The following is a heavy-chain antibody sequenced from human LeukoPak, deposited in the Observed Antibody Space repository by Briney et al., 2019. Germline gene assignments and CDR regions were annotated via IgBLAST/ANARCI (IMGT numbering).Heavy chain of an antibody. J-gene: IGHJ4*02. CDR3: ARLAGYCSGDSCFATYYFDY. CDR1: GYSFTSYW. CDR2: IYPGDSDT. Sequence: GESLKISCKGPGYSFTSYWIGWVRQMPGKGLEWMGIIYPGDSDTRYSPSFQGQVTISGDKSISTAYLQWSSLKASDSAMYYCARLAGYCSGDSCFATYYFDYWGQGTLVTVSS. V-gene: IGHV5-51*01. D-gene: IGHD2-15*01.